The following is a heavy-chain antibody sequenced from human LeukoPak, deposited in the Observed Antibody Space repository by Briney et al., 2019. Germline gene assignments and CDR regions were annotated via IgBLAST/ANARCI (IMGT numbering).Heavy chain of an antibody. D-gene: IGHD4-11*01. CDR3: TPDLYSKYRGYFDY. Sequence: GGSLRLSCAASGFTFSNAWMNWVRQAPGKGLEWVGRIKSKPDGGTTDYAAPVKGRFTISRDDSKNTLYLQMNSLKTEDTAVYYCTPDLYSKYRGYFDYWGQGTLVTVSS. V-gene: IGHV3-15*01. J-gene: IGHJ4*02. CDR2: IKSKPDGGTT. CDR1: GFTFSNAW.